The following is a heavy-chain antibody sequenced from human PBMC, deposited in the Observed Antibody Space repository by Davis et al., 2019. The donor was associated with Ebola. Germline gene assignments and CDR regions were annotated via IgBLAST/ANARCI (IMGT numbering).Heavy chain of an antibody. D-gene: IGHD3-10*01. Sequence: MPGGSLRLSCAASGFTFSNAWMNWVRQAPGKGLEWIGEIHRRTNINYNPSLKSRVTISVDESANEFSLRLYSVTAGDTAVYYCARDRPGILGASYWGQGILVTVSS. CDR2: IHRRTNI. CDR1: GFTFSNAW. J-gene: IGHJ4*02. CDR3: ARDRPGILGASY. V-gene: IGHV4-4*02.